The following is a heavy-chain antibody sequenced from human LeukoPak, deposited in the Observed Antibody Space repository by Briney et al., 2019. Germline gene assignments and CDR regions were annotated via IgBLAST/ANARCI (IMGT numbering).Heavy chain of an antibody. J-gene: IGHJ5*02. CDR1: GFTFSSYS. CDR3: ARVTSSSWYNFWFDP. V-gene: IGHV3-21*04. Sequence: SGGSLRLSCAASGFTFSSYSMNWVRQAPGKGLEWVSSISSSSSYIYYADSVKGRFTISRDNAKNSLYLQMNSLRAEDTALYYCARVTSSSWYNFWFDPWGQGTLVTVSS. CDR2: ISSSSSYI. D-gene: IGHD6-13*01.